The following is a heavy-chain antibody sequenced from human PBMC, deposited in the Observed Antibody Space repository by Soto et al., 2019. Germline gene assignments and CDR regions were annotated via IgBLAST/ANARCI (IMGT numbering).Heavy chain of an antibody. D-gene: IGHD4-17*01. CDR2: IIPILGIA. CDR3: ARDVDYGDYVGVFDI. J-gene: IGHJ3*02. Sequence: SVKVSCKASGGTFSSYSVSWVRQAPGQGLEWMGRIIPILGIAHYAQKFQGRVTITADRSTSTAFMELSSLRSEDTAVYYCARDVDYGDYVGVFDIWGQGTMVTVSS. V-gene: IGHV1-69*04. CDR1: GGTFSSYS.